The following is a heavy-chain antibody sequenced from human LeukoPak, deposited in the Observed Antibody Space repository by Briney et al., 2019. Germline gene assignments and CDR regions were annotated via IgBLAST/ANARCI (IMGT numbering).Heavy chain of an antibody. CDR1: GGSISSSSYY. CDR3: ARHVTVAGTQLRDYFDY. D-gene: IGHD6-19*01. CDR2: IYYSGST. J-gene: IGHJ4*02. V-gene: IGHV4-39*01. Sequence: SETLSLTCTVSGGSISSSSYYWGWIRQPPGKGLEWIGSIYYSGSTYYNPSLKSRVTISVDTSKNQFSLKLSSVTAADTAVYYCARHVTVAGTQLRDYFDYWGQGTLVTVSS.